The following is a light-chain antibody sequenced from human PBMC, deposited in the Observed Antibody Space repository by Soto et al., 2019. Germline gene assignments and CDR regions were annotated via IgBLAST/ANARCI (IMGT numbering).Light chain of an antibody. CDR3: QQYNSYPWT. Sequence: IHLTQSPSSLSASVGDRVTITCRASQAITNNLAWYQQKPGKAPKLLIYHAYSLESGVPSRFSGSESGTEFTLTINSLQPDDFATYYCQQYNSYPWTFGQGTKVDI. J-gene: IGKJ1*01. CDR2: HAY. V-gene: IGKV1-13*02. CDR1: QAITNN.